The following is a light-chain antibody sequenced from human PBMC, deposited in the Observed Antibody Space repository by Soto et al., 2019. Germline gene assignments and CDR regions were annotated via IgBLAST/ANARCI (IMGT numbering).Light chain of an antibody. Sequence: QLVLTKSSSASAYLGYSVKLTCTLSSGHSSYIIAWHQQQPGKAPRYLMKLEGSGSYNKGSGVPDRFSGSSSGADRYLTISNLQFEDEADYYCETWDFNTRVFGGGTKLTVL. J-gene: IGLJ3*02. V-gene: IGLV4-60*02. CDR3: ETWDFNTRV. CDR2: LEGSGSY. CDR1: SGHSSYI.